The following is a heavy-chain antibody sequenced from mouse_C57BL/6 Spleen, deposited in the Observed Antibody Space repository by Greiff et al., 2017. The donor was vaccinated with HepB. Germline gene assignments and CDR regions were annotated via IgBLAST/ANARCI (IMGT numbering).Heavy chain of an antibody. V-gene: IGHV5-17*01. Sequence: EVMLVESGGGLVKPGGSLKLSCAASGFTFSDYGMHWVRQAPEKGLEWVAYISSGSSTIYYADTVKGRFTISRDNAKNTLFLQMTSLRSEDTAMYYCARRRYVDFDYWGQGTTLTVSS. CDR2: ISSGSSTI. D-gene: IGHD2-10*02. J-gene: IGHJ2*01. CDR3: ARRRYVDFDY. CDR1: GFTFSDYG.